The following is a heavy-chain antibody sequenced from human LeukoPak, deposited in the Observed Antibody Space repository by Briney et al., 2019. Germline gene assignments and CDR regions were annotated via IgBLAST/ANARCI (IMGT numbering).Heavy chain of an antibody. D-gene: IGHD3-22*01. J-gene: IGHJ4*02. V-gene: IGHV3-23*01. CDR3: AKVGLTYHYDSSGQYYFDY. Sequence: GGSLRLSCAASGFTFSSYAVSWVRQAPGKGLEWVSAISGSGGSTYYADSVKGRFTISRDNSKNTLYLQMNSLRAEDTAVYYCAKVGLTYHYDSSGQYYFDYWGQGTLVTVSS. CDR2: ISGSGGST. CDR1: GFTFSSYA.